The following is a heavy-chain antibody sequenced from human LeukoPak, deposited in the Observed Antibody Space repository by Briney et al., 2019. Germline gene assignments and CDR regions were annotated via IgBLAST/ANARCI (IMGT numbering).Heavy chain of an antibody. CDR3: ARNPKGYSGYDEWVLFDY. CDR1: GYTFTSYY. D-gene: IGHD5-12*01. J-gene: IGHJ4*02. V-gene: IGHV1-46*01. Sequence: GASVKVSCKASGYTFTSYYMHWVRQAPGQGLEWMGIINPSGGSTSYAQKFQGRVTMTRDTSTSTVYMELSSLRSEDTAVYYCARNPKGYSGYDEWVLFDYWGQGTLVTVSS. CDR2: INPSGGST.